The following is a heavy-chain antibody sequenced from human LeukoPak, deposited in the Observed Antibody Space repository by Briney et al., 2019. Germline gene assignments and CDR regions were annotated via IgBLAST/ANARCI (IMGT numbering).Heavy chain of an antibody. D-gene: IGHD6-25*01. CDR3: ARGVSRPRCFDY. J-gene: IGHJ4*02. V-gene: IGHV1-8*01. CDR1: GYTFTSYD. Sequence: ASVKVSCKASGYTFTSYDINWVRQATGQGLEWMGWMNPNSGNTGYAQKFQGRVTMTRNTSISTAYMELSSLRSEDTAVYYCARGVSRPRCFDYWGQGTLVTVSS. CDR2: MNPNSGNT.